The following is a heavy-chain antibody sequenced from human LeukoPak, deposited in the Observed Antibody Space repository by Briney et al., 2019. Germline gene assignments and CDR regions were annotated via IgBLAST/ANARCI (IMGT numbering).Heavy chain of an antibody. CDR3: AKDLYSSGFSDY. V-gene: IGHV3-30*18. CDR1: GFTFSSYG. CDR2: ISYDGSNK. J-gene: IGHJ4*02. Sequence: PGGSLRLSCAASGFTFSSYGMHWVRQAPGKGLEWVAVISYDGSNKYYADSVKGRFTISRDNSKNTLYLQMNSLRAEDTAVYYCAKDLYSSGFSDYWGQGTMVTVSS. D-gene: IGHD6-19*01.